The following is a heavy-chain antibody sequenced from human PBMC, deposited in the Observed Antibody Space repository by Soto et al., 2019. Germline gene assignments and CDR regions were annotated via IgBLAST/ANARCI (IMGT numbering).Heavy chain of an antibody. V-gene: IGHV3-53*01. J-gene: IGHJ3*02. Sequence: EVQLVESGGGLIQPGGSLRLSCAASGFTVSDNYMSWVRQAPGKVLEWVSVIYSGGSTYYAYSVKGRFTISRDNSKNTVYLQMNSLRAEDTAVYYCARDAANYGSGSNAFDIWGQGTMVTVSS. CDR1: GFTVSDNY. D-gene: IGHD3-10*01. CDR2: IYSGGST. CDR3: ARDAANYGSGSNAFDI.